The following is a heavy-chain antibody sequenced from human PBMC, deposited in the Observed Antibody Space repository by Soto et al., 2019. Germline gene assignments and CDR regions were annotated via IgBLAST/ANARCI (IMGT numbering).Heavy chain of an antibody. D-gene: IGHD5-12*01. J-gene: IGHJ4*02. CDR1: GYIFTNYY. Sequence: GASVKVSCKASGYIFTNYYIHWVRQAPGQGLEWMGLINPSGGTTDYAQKFQGRVTMTRDTSTRAVFMELSSLRSEDPDVYYCARGHEQYSGFDFPYYFDLWGQGTLVTVSS. V-gene: IGHV1-46*01. CDR2: INPSGGTT. CDR3: ARGHEQYSGFDFPYYFDL.